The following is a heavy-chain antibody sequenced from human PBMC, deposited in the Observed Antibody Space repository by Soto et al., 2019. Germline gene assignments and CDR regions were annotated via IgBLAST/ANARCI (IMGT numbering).Heavy chain of an antibody. D-gene: IGHD6-13*01. CDR2: IVPIYRTA. V-gene: IGHV1-69*01. J-gene: IGHJ4*02. CDR3: ARDSGAKLSSS. Sequence: QVQLVQSGAEVKKPGSSVKVSCKDSGGTFSSYRINWVRQAPGQGLEWVGGIVPIYRTADYAQKFQGRVTITADESARTAYMELRSLKSQDTAVYYCARDSGAKLSSSWGQGTLVTVSS. CDR1: GGTFSSYR.